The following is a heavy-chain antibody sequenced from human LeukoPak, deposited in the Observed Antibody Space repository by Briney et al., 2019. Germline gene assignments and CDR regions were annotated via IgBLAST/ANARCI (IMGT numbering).Heavy chain of an antibody. Sequence: PSETLSLTCTVSGGSISSSSYYWGWIRQPPGKGLEWIGSIYYSGSTYYNPSLKSRVTISVDTSKNQFSLKLSSVTAADTAVYYCARTSWLRLVEYYYDSSGYYADWGQGTLVTVSS. D-gene: IGHD3-22*01. V-gene: IGHV4-39*01. CDR3: ARTSWLRLVEYYYDSSGYYAD. CDR2: IYYSGST. CDR1: GGSISSSSYY. J-gene: IGHJ4*02.